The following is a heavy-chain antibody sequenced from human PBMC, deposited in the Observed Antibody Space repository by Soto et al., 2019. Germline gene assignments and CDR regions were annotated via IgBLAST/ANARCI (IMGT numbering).Heavy chain of an antibody. CDR3: AKDYSSLTTVTTSDY. J-gene: IGHJ4*02. Sequence: QVQLVESGGGVVQPGRSLRLSCAASGFTFSRYGMHWVRQAPGKGLEWVAVISYDGSNKYYADSVKGRFTIYRDNSKNTLYLQMNSLRAEDTAVYYCAKDYSSLTTVTTSDYWGQGTLVTVSS. D-gene: IGHD4-17*01. CDR1: GFTFSRYG. CDR2: ISYDGSNK. V-gene: IGHV3-30*18.